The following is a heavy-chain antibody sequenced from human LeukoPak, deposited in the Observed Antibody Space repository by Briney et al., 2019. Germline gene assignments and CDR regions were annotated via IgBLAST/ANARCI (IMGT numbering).Heavy chain of an antibody. V-gene: IGHV3-23*01. J-gene: IGHJ5*01. CDR3: AEPISGGLAVTADWFHP. Sequence: GGSLRLSCAASGFALSFYAMSWLRQPPGKGLEWVSTINANSGSTSYAASVRGRFTISRDNSKNTLYLQVNTLRADDTATFYCAEPISGGLAVTADWFHPWGPGTLVVVSS. CDR2: INANSGST. D-gene: IGHD6-19*01. CDR1: GFALSFYA.